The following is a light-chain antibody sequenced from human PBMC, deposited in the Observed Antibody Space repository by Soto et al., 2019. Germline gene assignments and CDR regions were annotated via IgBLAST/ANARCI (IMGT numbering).Light chain of an antibody. CDR1: QSSISS. V-gene: IGKV1-39*01. Sequence: DIVMTQSPSSLSASVGETITITCRASQSSISSLNWFQHSPGQPPKLLLFAASNLHAGVPPRVSGSGSGTSFRLTIRSQQPDDFAPEYCQQSFNLTRAFCLGTRVEFK. CDR3: QQSFNLTRA. J-gene: IGKJ1*01. CDR2: AAS.